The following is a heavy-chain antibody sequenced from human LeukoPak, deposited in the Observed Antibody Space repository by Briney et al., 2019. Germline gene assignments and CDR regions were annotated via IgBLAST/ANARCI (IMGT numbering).Heavy chain of an antibody. CDR3: ARGSGYSSSSFDY. CDR1: GYTFTSYG. CDR2: ISAYNGNT. Sequence: ASVKVSCKASGYTFTSYGISWVRQAPGQGLEWMGWISAYNGNTNYAQKFQGRVTMTRNTSISTAYMELSSLRSEDTAVYYCARGSGYSSSSFDYWGQGTLVTVSS. D-gene: IGHD6-6*01. V-gene: IGHV1-18*01. J-gene: IGHJ4*02.